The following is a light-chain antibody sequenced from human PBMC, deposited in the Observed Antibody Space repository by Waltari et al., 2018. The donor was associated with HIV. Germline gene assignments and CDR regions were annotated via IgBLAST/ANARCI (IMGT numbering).Light chain of an antibody. CDR3: AAWDDSLSGPV. CDR2: RNN. Sequence: QSVLTQPPSASGTPGPRVTISCSGRSSNIGSNYVYCYQQLPGTAPKLLIYRNNQRPSGVPDRFSGSKSGTSASLAISGLRSEDEADYYCAAWDDSLSGPVFGGGTKLTVL. V-gene: IGLV1-47*01. J-gene: IGLJ3*02. CDR1: SSNIGSNY.